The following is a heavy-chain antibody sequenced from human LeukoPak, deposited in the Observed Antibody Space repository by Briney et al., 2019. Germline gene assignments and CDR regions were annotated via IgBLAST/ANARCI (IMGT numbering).Heavy chain of an antibody. D-gene: IGHD3-22*01. J-gene: IGHJ4*02. CDR3: ANYYYDKSGYKN. CDR2: ISSSGGRT. V-gene: IGHV3-23*01. Sequence: ESGGSLRLSCAASGFTFSSYSMNWVRQAPGKGLEWVSSISSSGGRTFYADSVKGRATISRDNSKNVLYLQVNSLRAEDTAVFYCANYYYDKSGYKNWGQGTLVTVSS. CDR1: GFTFSSYS.